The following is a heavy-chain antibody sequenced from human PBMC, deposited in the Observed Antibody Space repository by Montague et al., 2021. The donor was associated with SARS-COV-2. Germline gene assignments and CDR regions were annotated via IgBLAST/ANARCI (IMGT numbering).Heavy chain of an antibody. CDR2: IYYSGST. CDR1: GGSISSSSYY. J-gene: IGHJ6*02. D-gene: IGHD4-11*01. V-gene: IGHV4-39*01. Sequence: SETLSLTCTVSGGSISSSSYYWGWIRQPPGKGLEWIGSIYYSGSTYYNPSLKSRVTISVDTSKNQFSLKLSSVTAADTAVYYCARHASYDYSKDLYYYYYYGMYVWGQGTTVTVSS. CDR3: ARHASYDYSKDLYYYYYYGMYV.